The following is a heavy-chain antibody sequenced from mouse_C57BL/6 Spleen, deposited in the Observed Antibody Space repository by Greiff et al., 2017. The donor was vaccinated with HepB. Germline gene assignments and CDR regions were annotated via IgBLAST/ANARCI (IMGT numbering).Heavy chain of an antibody. CDR1: GFTFTDYY. D-gene: IGHD1-1*01. Sequence: VQLQQSGPVLVKPGPSVKISCKASGFTFTDYYMHWVKQRHGKSLEWIGLVYPYNGGTSYNQKFKGKATLTVDTSSSTAYMELNSLTSEDSAVYYCARPDYYGSSYGWFAYWGQGALVTVSA. J-gene: IGHJ3*01. V-gene: IGHV1-36*01. CDR3: ARPDYYGSSYGWFAY. CDR2: VYPYNGGT.